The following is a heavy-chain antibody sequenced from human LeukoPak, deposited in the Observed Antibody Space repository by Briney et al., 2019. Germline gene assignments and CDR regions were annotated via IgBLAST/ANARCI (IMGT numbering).Heavy chain of an antibody. J-gene: IGHJ4*02. D-gene: IGHD2-2*03. V-gene: IGHV4-34*01. CDR2: INHSGST. Sequence: PSETLSLTCAVYGGSFSGYYWSWIRQPQGKGLEWVGEINHSGSTNYNPSLKSRVTISVDTSKNHFSLKLSSVTAADTAVYYCASWGIGYCSSTSCFYDYWGQGTLVTVSS. CDR3: ASWGIGYCSSTSCFYDY. CDR1: GGSFSGYY.